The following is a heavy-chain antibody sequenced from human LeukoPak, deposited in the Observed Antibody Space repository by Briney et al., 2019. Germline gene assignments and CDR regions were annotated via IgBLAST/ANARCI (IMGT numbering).Heavy chain of an antibody. D-gene: IGHD6-19*01. CDR2: ISYDGSNK. Sequence: GESLKISCAASGFTFSSYGMHWVRQAPGKGLEWVAVISYDGSNKYYADSVKGRFTISRDNSKNTLYLQMNSLRAEDTAVYYCAKPRDSSGWPGFDYWGQGTLVTVSS. J-gene: IGHJ4*02. V-gene: IGHV3-30*18. CDR1: GFTFSSYG. CDR3: AKPRDSSGWPGFDY.